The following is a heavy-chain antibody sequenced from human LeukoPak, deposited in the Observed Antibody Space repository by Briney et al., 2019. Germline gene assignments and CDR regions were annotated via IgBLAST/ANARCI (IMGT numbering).Heavy chain of an antibody. Sequence: SGPTLVKPTQTLTLTCTFSGFSLSTSGVGVGWIRQPPGKALEWLALIYWDDDKRYSPSLKSRLTITKDTSKNQVVLTMTNMDPVDKATYYGAQRGKSVEPFDFWGKGTRFTVSS. CDR3: AQRGKSVEPFDF. CDR2: IYWDDDK. CDR1: GFSLSTSGVG. V-gene: IGHV2-5*02. J-gene: IGHJ3*01. D-gene: IGHD3-10*01.